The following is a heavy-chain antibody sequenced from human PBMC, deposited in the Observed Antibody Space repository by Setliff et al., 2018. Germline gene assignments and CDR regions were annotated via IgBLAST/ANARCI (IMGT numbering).Heavy chain of an antibody. CDR2: XXXXXXX. CDR1: NFSLTSGFF. J-gene: IGHJ6*03. V-gene: IGHV4-38-2*02. CDR3: AREGRSSTRGWYMDA. D-gene: IGHD2-2*01. Sequence: SETLSLTCTVSNFSLTSGFFWAWVRQPPGKGLXXIATXXXXXXXXXXPXLXXXATISXDTSKNQFSLKLTSMTAADTAVYFCAREGRSSTRGWYMDAWGKGTSVTVSS.